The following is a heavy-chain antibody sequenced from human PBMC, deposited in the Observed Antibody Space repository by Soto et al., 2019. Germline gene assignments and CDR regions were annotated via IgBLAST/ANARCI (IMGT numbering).Heavy chain of an antibody. V-gene: IGHV1-46*01. D-gene: IGHD2-2*01. Sequence: QVQLVQSGAEVKKPGASEKVSCKASGYTFTSYYIHWVRQAPGQGLEWMGIINPSGGSTTYAQKFQGRVTMTRDTSTSTVYMELSSLRSEDTAVYYCARRGACISTSCSLDYWGQGTLVTVSS. CDR3: ARRGACISTSCSLDY. CDR1: GYTFTSYY. CDR2: INPSGGST. J-gene: IGHJ4*02.